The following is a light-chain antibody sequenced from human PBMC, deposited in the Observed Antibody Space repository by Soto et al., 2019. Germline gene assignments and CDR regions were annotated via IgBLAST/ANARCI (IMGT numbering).Light chain of an antibody. CDR1: SFNIGNNY. CDR2: DNN. CDR3: QAYDNSLGVFVL. Sequence: QSVLTQPPSVSATPGQKVTISCSGSSFNIGNNYVSWYQQLPGTAPKLLIYDNNKRPSGIPDRFSGSKSGTSASLAITGLQAEDEADYYCQAYDNSLGVFVLFGGGTKLTVL. V-gene: IGLV1-51*01. J-gene: IGLJ3*02.